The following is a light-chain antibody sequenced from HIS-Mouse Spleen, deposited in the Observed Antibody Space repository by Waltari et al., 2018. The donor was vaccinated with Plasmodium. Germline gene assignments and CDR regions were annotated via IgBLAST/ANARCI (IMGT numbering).Light chain of an antibody. J-gene: IGKJ5*01. CDR3: QQLNSYPSIT. CDR2: AAS. Sequence: DIQLTQSPSFLSASVGDRVTITCRASQGISSYLAWYQQKPGKAPKLLIYAASTLQSGGPSRFSGSGSGTECTLTISSLQPEDFATYYCQQLNSYPSITFGQGTRLEIK. CDR1: QGISSY. V-gene: IGKV1-9*01.